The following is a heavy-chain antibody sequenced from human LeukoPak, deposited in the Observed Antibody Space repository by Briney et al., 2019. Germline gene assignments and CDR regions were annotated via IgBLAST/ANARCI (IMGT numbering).Heavy chain of an antibody. D-gene: IGHD5-12*01. CDR1: GFTFNSYA. Sequence: PGGSLRLSCAASGFTFNSYAMYWVRQAPGKGLEWVSGIFGSGGSAHYADSVKGRFTVSRDNSKNTLYLQMDSLRTEDTALYFCTKERGIYSGYDPLEYWGQGTLVTVSS. J-gene: IGHJ4*02. V-gene: IGHV3-23*01. CDR2: IFGSGGSA. CDR3: TKERGIYSGYDPLEY.